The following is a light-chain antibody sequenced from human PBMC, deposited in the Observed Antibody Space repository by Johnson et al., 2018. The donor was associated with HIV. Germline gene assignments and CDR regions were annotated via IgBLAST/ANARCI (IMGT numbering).Light chain of an antibody. V-gene: IGLV1-51*01. J-gene: IGLJ1*01. Sequence: QSVLTQSPSVSAAPGQKVTISCSGSSSNIGNSYVSWYQQLPGTAPKLLIYDNNKRPSVIPDRFSGSKSGTSATLGITGLQTGDEADYYCATWDSSLTTGGVFGSGTKVTVL. CDR1: SSNIGNSY. CDR2: DNN. CDR3: ATWDSSLTTGGV.